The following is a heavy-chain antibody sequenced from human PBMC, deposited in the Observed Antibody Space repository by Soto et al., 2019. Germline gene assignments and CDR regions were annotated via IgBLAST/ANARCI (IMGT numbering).Heavy chain of an antibody. CDR2: INPNSGGT. D-gene: IGHD3-22*01. V-gene: IGHV1-2*02. J-gene: IGHJ3*02. Sequence: ASVKVSCRASGYTFTGYYMHWVRQAPGQDLEWMGWINPNSGGTNYAQKFQGRVTMTRDTSISTAYMEVSRLRSDDTAVYYCARDTGDYYDSSGTLNFDIWGQGTMVTVSS. CDR3: ARDTGDYYDSSGTLNFDI. CDR1: GYTFTGYY.